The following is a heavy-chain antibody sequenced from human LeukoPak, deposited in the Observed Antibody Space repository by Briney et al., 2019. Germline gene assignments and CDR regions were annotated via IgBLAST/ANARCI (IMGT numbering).Heavy chain of an antibody. CDR1: GYTFTGYY. Sequence: ASVKVSCKASGYTFTGYYMHWVRQAPGQGLEWMGWINPNSGGTNYAQKFQGRVTMTRDTSISTAYMELSRLRSDDTAVYYCARVATIFGVGQFDPWGQGTLVTVSS. CDR2: INPNSGGT. V-gene: IGHV1-2*02. J-gene: IGHJ5*02. CDR3: ARVATIFGVGQFDP. D-gene: IGHD3-3*01.